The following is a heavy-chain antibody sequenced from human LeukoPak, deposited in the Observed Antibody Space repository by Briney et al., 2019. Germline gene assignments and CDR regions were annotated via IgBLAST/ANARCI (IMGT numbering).Heavy chain of an antibody. J-gene: IGHJ4*02. Sequence: GGSLRLSCAASGFTVSSNYMSWVRQAPGKGLEWVSIIYSGGSTYYADSVKGRFTISRDNSKNTLYLQMNSLRDEDTAVYYCASDSSGNYWGQGSLVTVSS. CDR3: ASDSSGNY. CDR1: GFTVSSNY. D-gene: IGHD6-19*01. V-gene: IGHV3-66*01. CDR2: IYSGGST.